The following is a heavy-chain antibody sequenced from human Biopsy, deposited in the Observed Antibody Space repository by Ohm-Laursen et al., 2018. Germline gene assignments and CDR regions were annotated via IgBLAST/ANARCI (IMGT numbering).Heavy chain of an antibody. CDR2: VNTTSSYI. V-gene: IGHV3-21*01. D-gene: IGHD2-8*01. CDR1: GFDFSDYS. CDR3: ARDGEAKYCKHGVCPSDF. Sequence: SLRLSCTAPGFDFSDYSMSWVRQAPGKGMEWVSSVNTTSSYIYYADSVKGRFTISRDNAKNSLYLQMNSLRAEDTAVYYCARDGEAKYCKHGVCPSDFWGQGTLVTVSS. J-gene: IGHJ4*02.